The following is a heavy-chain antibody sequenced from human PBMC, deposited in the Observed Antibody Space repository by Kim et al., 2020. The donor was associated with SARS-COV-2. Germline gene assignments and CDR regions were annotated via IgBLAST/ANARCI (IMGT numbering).Heavy chain of an antibody. J-gene: IGHJ3*02. D-gene: IGHD2-2*01. Sequence: SETLSLTCAVSGGSISSGGYSWSWIRQPPGKGLEWIGYIYHSGSTYYNPSLKSRVTISVDRSKNQFSLKLSSVTAADTAVYYCARGKHLYCSSTSCRRIQQQLGSNDAFDIWGQGTMVTVSS. V-gene: IGHV4-30-2*01. CDR3: ARGKHLYCSSTSCRRIQQQLGSNDAFDI. CDR2: IYHSGST. CDR1: GGSISSGGYS.